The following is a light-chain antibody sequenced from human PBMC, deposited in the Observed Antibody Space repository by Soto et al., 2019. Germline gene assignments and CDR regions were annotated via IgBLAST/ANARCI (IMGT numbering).Light chain of an antibody. CDR1: QSVSSN. CDR2: GAS. CDR3: QQYNNWPRT. Sequence: EIVMTQSPATLSVSPGDRATLSCRASQSVSSNLAWYQQKPGQAPRLPIYGASTRATGIPARFSGSGSGTEFTLTFSSLQSEDFAVYYCQQYNNWPRTFGQGTKVDIK. V-gene: IGKV3-15*01. J-gene: IGKJ1*01.